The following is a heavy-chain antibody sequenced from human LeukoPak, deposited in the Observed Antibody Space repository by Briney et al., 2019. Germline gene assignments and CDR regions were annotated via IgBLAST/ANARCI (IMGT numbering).Heavy chain of an antibody. D-gene: IGHD6-19*01. CDR2: IYYSGST. CDR1: GGSVSSGSYY. V-gene: IGHV4-61*01. CDR3: ARGISSGWSRAVGY. J-gene: IGHJ4*02. Sequence: SEALSLTCTVSGGSVSSGSYYWSWIRQPPGKGLEWIGYIYYSGSTNYNPSLKSRVTISVDASKNQFSLKLSSVTAADTAVYYCARGISSGWSRAVGYWGQGTLVTVSS.